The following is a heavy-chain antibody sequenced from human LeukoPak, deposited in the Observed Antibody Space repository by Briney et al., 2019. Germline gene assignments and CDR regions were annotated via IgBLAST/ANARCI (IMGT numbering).Heavy chain of an antibody. J-gene: IGHJ5*02. CDR2: INPSGGST. D-gene: IGHD3-10*01. V-gene: IGHV1-46*01. Sequence: ASVKVSCKASGYTFTSYYMHWVRQAPGQGLEWMGIINPSGGSTSYAQKFQERVTITRDMSTSTAYMELSSLRSEDTAVYYCAAAGITMVRGVMPDWFDPWGQGTLVTVSS. CDR3: AAAGITMVRGVMPDWFDP. CDR1: GYTFTSYY.